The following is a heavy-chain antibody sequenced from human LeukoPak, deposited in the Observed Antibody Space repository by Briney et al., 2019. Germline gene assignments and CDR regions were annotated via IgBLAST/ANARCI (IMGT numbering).Heavy chain of an antibody. CDR2: ISSSGSTI. CDR3: ARVTEGITMVRGVIGAFDI. CDR1: GFTFSSYE. Sequence: PGGSLRLSCAASGFTFSSYEMNWVRQAPAKGLEWVSYISSSGSTIYYADSVKGRFTISRGNAKNSLYLQMNSLRAEDTAVYYCARVTEGITMVRGVIGAFDIWGQGTMVTVSS. D-gene: IGHD3-10*01. V-gene: IGHV3-48*03. J-gene: IGHJ3*02.